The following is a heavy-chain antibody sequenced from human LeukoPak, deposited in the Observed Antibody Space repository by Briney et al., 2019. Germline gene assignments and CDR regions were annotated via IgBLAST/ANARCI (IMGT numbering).Heavy chain of an antibody. V-gene: IGHV3-15*01. CDR2: IKSKTDGGTT. J-gene: IGHJ6*02. CDR3: AKHRTHSSSWLTPGYYYYGMDV. Sequence: PGGSLRLSCAASGFTFSNAWMSWVRQAPGKGLEWVGRIKSKTDGGTTDYAAPVKGRFTISRDDSKNTLYLQMNSLKTEDTAVYYCAKHRTHSSSWLTPGYYYYGMDVWGQGTTVTVSS. CDR1: GFTFSNAW. D-gene: IGHD6-13*01.